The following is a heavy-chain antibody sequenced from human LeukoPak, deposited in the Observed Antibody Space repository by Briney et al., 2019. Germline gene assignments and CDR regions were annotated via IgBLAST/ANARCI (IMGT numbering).Heavy chain of an antibody. Sequence: SETLSLTCTVSGGSISSYYWSWIRQPAGKGLEWIGRIHTSGSTNYNPSLKSRLTMSVDTSKNQFSLKLSSVTAADTAVYYCARAPSSSWFLGFAFDIWGQGTMVTVSS. V-gene: IGHV4-4*07. CDR3: ARAPSSSWFLGFAFDI. J-gene: IGHJ3*02. D-gene: IGHD6-13*01. CDR1: GGSISSYY. CDR2: IHTSGST.